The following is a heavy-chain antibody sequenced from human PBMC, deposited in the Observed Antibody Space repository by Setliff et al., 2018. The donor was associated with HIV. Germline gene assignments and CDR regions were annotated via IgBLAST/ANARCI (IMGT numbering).Heavy chain of an antibody. Sequence: LRLSCAASGFTLSTYSMSWVRQAPGKGLQWVSAIDPTGTYTYYADAVKGRFTISRDNSKNTLYLQMNSLAAEDTAVYYCAKVDNGHCTSASCRDFDYWGQGTLVTVSS. CDR1: GFTLSTYS. CDR2: IDPTGTYT. V-gene: IGHV3-23*05. D-gene: IGHD2-2*03. J-gene: IGHJ4*02. CDR3: AKVDNGHCTSASCRDFDY.